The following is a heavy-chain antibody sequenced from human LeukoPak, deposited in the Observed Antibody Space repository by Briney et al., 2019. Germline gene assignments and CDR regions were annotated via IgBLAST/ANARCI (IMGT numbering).Heavy chain of an antibody. CDR2: ISGGGGGT. Sequence: GGSLRLSCAASGFTLSNYVMSWLRQAPGKGLEWVSAISGGGGGTYADSVKGRFTISRDNPKTTMYLQMNSLRADDTAVSYCAKDPLSYGGHYFDYWGQGTLVTVSS. V-gene: IGHV3-23*01. CDR3: AKDPLSYGGHYFDY. D-gene: IGHD4-23*01. J-gene: IGHJ4*02. CDR1: GFTLSNYV.